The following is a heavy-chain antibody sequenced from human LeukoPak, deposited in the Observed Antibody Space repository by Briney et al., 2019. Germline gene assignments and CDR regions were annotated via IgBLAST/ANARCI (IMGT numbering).Heavy chain of an antibody. CDR2: FDPEDGET. Sequence: ASVKVSCKVSGYTLTELSMHWVRQAPGKGLEWMGGFDPEDGETIYAQKFQGRVTMTRDTSTSTVYMELSSLRSEDTAVYYCARDQQSQQNGMDVWGQGTTVTVSS. V-gene: IGHV1-24*01. CDR3: ARDQQSQQNGMDV. D-gene: IGHD4-11*01. CDR1: GYTLTELS. J-gene: IGHJ6*02.